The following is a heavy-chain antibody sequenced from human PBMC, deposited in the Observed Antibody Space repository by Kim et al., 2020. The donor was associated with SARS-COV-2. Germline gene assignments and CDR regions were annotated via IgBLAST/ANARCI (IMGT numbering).Heavy chain of an antibody. CDR1: EFTSSDYY. V-gene: IGHV1-2*02. J-gene: IGHJ4*02. CDR3: ASLHNIASVY. CDR2: TNPTIRDT. D-gene: IGHD1-20*01. Sequence: ASVKVSCKASEFTSSDYYMHWVRQAPGQGLEWMAWTNPTIRDTSYAQKFQGRVTVTRDTSTITDYMDMADLRSDDTAVYYCASLHNIASVYWGQGTLVTVSS.